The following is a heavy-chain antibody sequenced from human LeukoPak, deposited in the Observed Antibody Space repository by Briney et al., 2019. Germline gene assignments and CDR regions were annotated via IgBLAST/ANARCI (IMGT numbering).Heavy chain of an antibody. Sequence: GGSLRLSCAAFGFTFSDYYMSWTRQAPGKGLEWVSYISSSGSTIYYADSVKGRFTISRDNAKNSLYLQMNSLRAEDTAVYYCTTSPDAFDIWGQGTMVTVSS. D-gene: IGHD1-26*01. CDR2: ISSSGSTI. V-gene: IGHV3-11*04. J-gene: IGHJ3*02. CDR3: TTSPDAFDI. CDR1: GFTFSDYY.